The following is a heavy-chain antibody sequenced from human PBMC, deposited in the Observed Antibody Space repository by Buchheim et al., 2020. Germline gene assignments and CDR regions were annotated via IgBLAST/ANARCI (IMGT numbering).Heavy chain of an antibody. D-gene: IGHD3-22*01. V-gene: IGHV3-23*01. J-gene: IGHJ5*02. Sequence: EVQLLESGGGLVQPGGSLRLSCAASGFTFSSYAMSWVRQAPGKGLEWVSAISGSGGSTYYADSVKGRFTISRDNSKNTLYLQMNSLRAEDTAVYYCASSPQYYYDSSCYSWFDPWGQGTL. CDR3: ASSPQYYYDSSCYSWFDP. CDR2: ISGSGGST. CDR1: GFTFSSYA.